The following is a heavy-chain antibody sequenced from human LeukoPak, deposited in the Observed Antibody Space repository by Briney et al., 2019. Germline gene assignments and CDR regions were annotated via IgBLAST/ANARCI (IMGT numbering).Heavy chain of an antibody. D-gene: IGHD6-13*01. V-gene: IGHV4-61*02. Sequence: PSQTLSLTCTVSGGSISSGSYYWSWIRQPAGKGLEWIGRIYTSGSTNYNPSLKSRVTISVDTSKNQFSLKLSSVTAADTAVYYCARDRGRGSSSWYVDYWGQGTLVTVSS. CDR3: ARDRGRGSSSWYVDY. CDR1: GGSISSGSYY. J-gene: IGHJ4*02. CDR2: IYTSGST.